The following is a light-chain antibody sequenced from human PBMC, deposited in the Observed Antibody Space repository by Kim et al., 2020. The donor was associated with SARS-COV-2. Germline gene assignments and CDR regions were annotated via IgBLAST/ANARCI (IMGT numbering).Light chain of an antibody. Sequence: QPVLTQSPSASASLGASVKLTCTLTSGHSNDAIAWHQQQPEKGPRYLMKVNSDGSHFKGDGIPDRCSGSSSGAERYLTISSLQSEDEADYYCETWGTGIQVVFGGGTQLTVL. J-gene: IGLJ2*01. CDR1: SGHSNDA. CDR3: ETWGTGIQVV. CDR2: VNSDGSH. V-gene: IGLV4-69*01.